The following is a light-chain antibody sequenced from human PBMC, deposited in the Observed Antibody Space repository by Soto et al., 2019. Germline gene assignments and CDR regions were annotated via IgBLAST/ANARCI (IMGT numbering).Light chain of an antibody. V-gene: IGLV1-40*01. CDR3: RYYDSSRRGAEV. Sequence: QSVLTQPPSVSGAPGQRVTISCTGSSSNIGAGHDVHWYQHLPGTAPKLLIYGNGNRPSGVPDRFSGSKSGTSASLAITGLQAADEADYYCRYYDSSRRGAEVFGTGTKLTVL. J-gene: IGLJ1*01. CDR1: SSNIGAGHD. CDR2: GNG.